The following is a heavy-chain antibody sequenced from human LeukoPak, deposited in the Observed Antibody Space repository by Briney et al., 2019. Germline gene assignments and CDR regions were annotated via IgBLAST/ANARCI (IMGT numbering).Heavy chain of an antibody. CDR3: ARVQTGTTNWFDP. J-gene: IGHJ5*02. CDR2: ISGSGSDT. Sequence: GGSLRLSCAASGFTFSSYEMNWVRQAPGKGLEWLSYISGSGSDTNYADSVKGRFTISRDNAKNSLYLQMNSLRAEDTAVYYCARVQTGTTNWFDPWGQGTLVTASS. CDR1: GFTFSSYE. D-gene: IGHD1-1*01. V-gene: IGHV3-48*03.